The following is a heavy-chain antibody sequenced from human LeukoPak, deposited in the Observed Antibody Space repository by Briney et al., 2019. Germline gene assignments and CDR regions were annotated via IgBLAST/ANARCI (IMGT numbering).Heavy chain of an antibody. D-gene: IGHD3-10*01. CDR1: GYTFTGYY. CDR3: ARDGSVESGHYYFDY. J-gene: IGHJ4*02. V-gene: IGHV1-2*02. CDR2: INPNNGGT. Sequence: EASVKVSCKASGYTFTGYYMHWVRQAPGQGLEWMGWINPNNGGTNYAQKFQGRVTMTRDTSFTTAYMELSGLRSDDTAIYYCARDGSVESGHYYFDYWGQGALVTVSS.